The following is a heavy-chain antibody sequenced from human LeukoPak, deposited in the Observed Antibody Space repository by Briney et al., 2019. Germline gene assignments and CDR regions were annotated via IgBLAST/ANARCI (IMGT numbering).Heavy chain of an antibody. CDR1: GYTFTSYG. V-gene: IGHV1-18*01. J-gene: IGHJ5*02. D-gene: IGHD6-13*01. Sequence: ASVKVSCKASGYTFTSYGISWVRQAPGQGLEWMGWISAYNGNTNYAQKLQGRVTMTTDTSTSTAYMELRSLRSDDTAVYYCARDRAYLGFYSRVEFRGYNWFAPWGQGTLVTVSS. CDR3: ARDRAYLGFYSRVEFRGYNWFAP. CDR2: ISAYNGNT.